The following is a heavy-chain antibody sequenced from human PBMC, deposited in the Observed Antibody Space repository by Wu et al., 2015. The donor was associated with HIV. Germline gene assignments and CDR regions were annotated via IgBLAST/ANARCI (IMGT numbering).Heavy chain of an antibody. D-gene: IGHD2-15*01. CDR1: GGTFSGYA. V-gene: IGHV1-69*13. CDR3: ARRPQLVDQ. CDR2: IIPMFGTP. Sequence: QVQLIQSGAEVKKPGSSVKISCKTSGGTFSGYAINWVRQAPGQGLEWMGRIIPMFGTPDYARKFLGRVTITADDSTTTSYLELRSLKSQDTGIYFCARRPQLVDQWGQGTLVTVSS. J-gene: IGHJ4*02.